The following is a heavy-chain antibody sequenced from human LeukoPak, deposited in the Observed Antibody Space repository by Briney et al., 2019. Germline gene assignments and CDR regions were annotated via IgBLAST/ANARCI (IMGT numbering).Heavy chain of an antibody. CDR3: ARAYGYSSGWFLGYFDN. J-gene: IGHJ4*02. V-gene: IGHV4-30-2*01. D-gene: IGHD6-19*01. CDR2: IYHSGST. CDR1: GGSISSGGYS. Sequence: SETLSLTCAVSGGSISSGGYSWSWIRQPPGKGLEWIGYIYHSGSTYYNPSLKSRVTISVDRSKSQFSLKLSSMTAADTAVYYCARAYGYSSGWFLGYFDNWGQGTLVTVSS.